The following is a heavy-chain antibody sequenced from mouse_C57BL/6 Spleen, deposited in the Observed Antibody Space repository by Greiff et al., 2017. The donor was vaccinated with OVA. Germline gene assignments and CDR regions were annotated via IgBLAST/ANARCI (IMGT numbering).Heavy chain of an antibody. D-gene: IGHD2-12*01. J-gene: IGHJ3*01. V-gene: IGHV3-6*01. CDR1: GYSITSGYY. Sequence: VQLKQSGPGLVKPSQSLSLTCSVTGYSITSGYYWNWIRQFPGNKLEWMGYISYDGSNNYNPSLKNRISITRDTSKNQFFLKLNSVTTEDTATYYCARDEDLRHWGQGTLVTVSA. CDR3: ARDEDLRH. CDR2: ISYDGSN.